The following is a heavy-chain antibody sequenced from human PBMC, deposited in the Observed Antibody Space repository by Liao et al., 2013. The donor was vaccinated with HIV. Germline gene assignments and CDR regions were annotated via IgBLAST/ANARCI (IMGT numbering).Heavy chain of an antibody. D-gene: IGHD1-26*01. CDR3: ARERKWERRDDAFVY. CDR2: ISTTGST. V-gene: IGHV4-4*07. CDR1: GGSISNYY. Sequence: QVQLRESGPGLVKPSETLSLTCTVSGGSISNYYWNWIRQPAGKGLEWIGRISTTGSTNYNPSLKSRLTMSVDTSKNQFSLKLSSVTAADTAVYYCARERKWERRDDAFVYLGPRDNGHRLF. J-gene: IGHJ3*02.